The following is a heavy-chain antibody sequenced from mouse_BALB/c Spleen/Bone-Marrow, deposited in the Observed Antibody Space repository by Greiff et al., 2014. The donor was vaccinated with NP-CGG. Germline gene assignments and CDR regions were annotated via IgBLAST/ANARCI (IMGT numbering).Heavy chain of an antibody. V-gene: IGHV1-37*01. CDR1: GYSFTGYF. CDR2: INPFNGDT. CDR3: GRWGDGYYYAMDY. Sequence: EVQLQQSGPDLVKPGASVKLSCKASGYSFTGYFLNWVRQSHGKSLEWIGRINPFNGDTFYNQKFKGKATLTVDKSSTTAHMELLSLTSEDSAVCYCGRWGDGYYYAMDYWGQGTSVTVSS. D-gene: IGHD2-3*01. J-gene: IGHJ4*01.